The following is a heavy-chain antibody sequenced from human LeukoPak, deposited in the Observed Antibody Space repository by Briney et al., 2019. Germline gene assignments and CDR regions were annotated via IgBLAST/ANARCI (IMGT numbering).Heavy chain of an antibody. J-gene: IGHJ4*02. CDR3: AKDSGNYFDY. Sequence: GGSLRLSCVASGFTFSSYAMSWVRQAPGKGLEWVSVISGSGAGTHYADSVKGRFTISRDNSKNTLYLQMNSLRAEDTAVYYCAKDSGNYFDYWGQGTLVTVSS. D-gene: IGHD4-23*01. CDR1: GFTFSSYA. CDR2: ISGSGAGT. V-gene: IGHV3-23*01.